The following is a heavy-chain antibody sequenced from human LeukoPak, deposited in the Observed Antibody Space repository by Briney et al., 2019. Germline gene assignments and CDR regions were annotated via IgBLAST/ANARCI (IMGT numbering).Heavy chain of an antibody. CDR2: IYTSGST. V-gene: IGHV4-61*02. J-gene: IGHJ2*01. CDR3: ARVRGWYFDL. CDR1: GGSISSGSYY. Sequence: SETLSLTCTVSGGSISSGSYYWSWIRQPAGKGLEWIGRIYTSGSTNYNPSLKSRVTISVDTSKNQFSLKLSSVTAADTAVYYCARVRGWYFDLWGRGTLVTVSS.